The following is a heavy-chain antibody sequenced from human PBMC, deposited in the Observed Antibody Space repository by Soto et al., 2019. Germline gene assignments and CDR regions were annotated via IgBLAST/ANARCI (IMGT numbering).Heavy chain of an antibody. V-gene: IGHV2-5*01. Sequence: SGPTLVNPTQTLTLTCTFSGFSLSTSGVGVGWIRQPPGKALEWLALIYWNDDKRYSPSLKNRFTITKDTSKNQVVLTMTNMDPVDTATYYFAYRPPGIDSTGYSIWGQGTMVTVSS. CDR2: IYWNDDK. J-gene: IGHJ3*02. D-gene: IGHD3-22*01. CDR3: AYRPPGIDSTGYSI. CDR1: GFSLSTSGVG.